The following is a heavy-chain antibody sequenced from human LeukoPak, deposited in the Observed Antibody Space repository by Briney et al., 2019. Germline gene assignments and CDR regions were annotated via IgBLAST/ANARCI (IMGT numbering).Heavy chain of an antibody. CDR1: GFTFSSYW. CDR3: AREAFYCSSTSCYMYYMDV. D-gene: IGHD2-2*02. Sequence: GGSLRLSCAASGFTFSSYWMSWVRQAPGKGLEWVANIKQDGSEKYYVDSVKGRFTISRDNAKNSLYLQMNSLRAEDTAVYYCAREAFYCSSTSCYMYYMDVWGKGTTVTVSS. V-gene: IGHV3-7*01. J-gene: IGHJ6*03. CDR2: IKQDGSEK.